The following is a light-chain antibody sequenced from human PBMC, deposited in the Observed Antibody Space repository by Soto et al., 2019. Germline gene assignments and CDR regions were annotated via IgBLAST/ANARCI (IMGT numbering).Light chain of an antibody. CDR3: QQYNNWPKT. J-gene: IGKJ1*01. Sequence: EIVMAQSPATLSVSPGERATLSCRASQSVSSNLAWYQQKPGQAPRLLIYGASTRATGIPARFSGSGSGTEFTLTISNLQSEDFAVYYCQQYNNWPKTFGHGTKVDIK. CDR2: GAS. CDR1: QSVSSN. V-gene: IGKV3-15*01.